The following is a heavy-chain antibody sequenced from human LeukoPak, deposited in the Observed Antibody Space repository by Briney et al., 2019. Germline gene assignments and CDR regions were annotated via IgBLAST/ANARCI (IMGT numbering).Heavy chain of an antibody. CDR1: GFTFSDYY. CDR2: ISSSGSTI. D-gene: IGHD1-26*01. CDR3: ARYYSGSFHSPILY. Sequence: GGSLRLSCAASGFTFSDYYMSWIRQAPGKGLEWVSYISSSGSTIYYADSVKGRFTTSRDNAKNSLYLQMNSLRAQDTAVYYCARYYSGSFHSPILYWGQGTLVTVSS. J-gene: IGHJ4*02. V-gene: IGHV3-11*01.